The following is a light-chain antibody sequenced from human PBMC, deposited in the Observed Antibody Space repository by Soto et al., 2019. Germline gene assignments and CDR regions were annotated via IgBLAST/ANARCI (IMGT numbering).Light chain of an antibody. CDR1: QSISTW. CDR3: QQYNSYWYT. CDR2: DAS. Sequence: IQMTQSPSILSASVGDRVTITCRASQSISTWLAWYQQKPEKAPKLLIHDASTLESGVPSRFSGSGSGTEFTLTISSLQPDDFATYYCQQYNSYWYTFGQGTKLEIK. V-gene: IGKV1-5*01. J-gene: IGKJ2*01.